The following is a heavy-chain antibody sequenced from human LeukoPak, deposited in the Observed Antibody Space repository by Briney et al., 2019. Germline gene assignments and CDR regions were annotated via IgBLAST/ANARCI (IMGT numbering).Heavy chain of an antibody. CDR3: VRDGDDFNFDY. J-gene: IGHJ4*02. CDR2: VKGDGSFT. V-gene: IGHV3-74*01. D-gene: IGHD5-24*01. CDR1: GFTFRSYW. Sequence: GGFLRLSCAASGFTFRSYWMHWVRQAPGKGLVWVSRVKGDGSFTNYADSVYGRFTISRDNAKNTLYLHMHSLRAEDTAVYYCVRDGDDFNFDYWGQGSLVTVSS.